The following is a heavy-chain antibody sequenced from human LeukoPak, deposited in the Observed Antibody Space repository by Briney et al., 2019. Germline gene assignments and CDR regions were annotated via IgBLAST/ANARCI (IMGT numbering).Heavy chain of an antibody. CDR3: AKARNYYESSRYIDN. D-gene: IGHD3-22*01. J-gene: IGHJ4*02. CDR2: ISWNSGNI. V-gene: IGHV3-9*01. Sequence: PGRSLRLSCAASGFTFDDYAMHWVRQAPGKGLEWVSGISWNSGNIGYADSVKGRFTISRDNAKNSLYLQMNSLRAEDTALYYFAKARNYYESSRYIDNWGQGTLVTVYS. CDR1: GFTFDDYA.